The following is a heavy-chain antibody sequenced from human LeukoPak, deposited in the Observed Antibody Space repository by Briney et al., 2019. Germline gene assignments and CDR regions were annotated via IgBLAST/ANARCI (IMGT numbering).Heavy chain of an antibody. Sequence: KPSETLSLTCTVSGGSISSYYWSWIRQPAGKGLEWIGRIYTSGSTNYNPSLKSRVTMSVDTSKNQFSLKLSSVTAADTAVYYCAREAVTTWGYYYYMDVWGKGTTVTISS. V-gene: IGHV4-4*07. CDR1: GGSISSYY. D-gene: IGHD4-17*01. CDR2: IYTSGST. CDR3: AREAVTTWGYYYYMDV. J-gene: IGHJ6*03.